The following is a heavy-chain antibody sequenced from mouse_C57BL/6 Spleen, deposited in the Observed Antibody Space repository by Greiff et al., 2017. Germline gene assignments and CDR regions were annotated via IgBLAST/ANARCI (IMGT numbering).Heavy chain of an antibody. CDR3: SRHALGRGFAY. CDR1: GYTFTEYT. J-gene: IGHJ3*01. CDR2: FYPGSGSI. V-gene: IGHV1-62-2*01. Sequence: VQLQQSGAELVKPGASVKLSCKASGYTFTEYTIHWVKQRSGQGLEWIGWFYPGSGSIRYNEKFKDKDTLTADKSSSTVYMELSRLASEGSAVYFSSRHALGRGFAYWGQGTVVTVSA. D-gene: IGHD4-1*01.